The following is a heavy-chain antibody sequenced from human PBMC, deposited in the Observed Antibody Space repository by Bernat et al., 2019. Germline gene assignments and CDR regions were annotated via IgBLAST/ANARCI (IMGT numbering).Heavy chain of an antibody. V-gene: IGHV3-30-3*01. CDR1: GFTFSSYA. CDR3: ARDLRAAATAPDY. CDR2: ISYGGSNK. J-gene: IGHJ4*02. D-gene: IGHD6-13*01. Sequence: QVQLVESGGGVVQPGRSLRLSCAASGFTFSSYAMHWVRQAPGKGLEWVAVISYGGSNKYYADSVKGRFTISRDNSKNTLYLQMNSLRAEDTAVYYCARDLRAAATAPDYWGQGTLVTVSS.